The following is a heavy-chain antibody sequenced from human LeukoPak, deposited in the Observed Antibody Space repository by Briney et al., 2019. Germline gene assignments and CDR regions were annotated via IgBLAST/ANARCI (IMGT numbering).Heavy chain of an antibody. Sequence: PGGSLRLSCAASGFTFDGYAMHWVRQAPGKGLEWVSGISWNSGSIGYADSVKGRFTISRDNAKNSLYLQMNSLRAEDMALYYCAKVGNDSSSWYSYFDYWGQGTLVTVSS. CDR3: AKVGNDSSSWYSYFDY. J-gene: IGHJ4*02. D-gene: IGHD6-13*01. V-gene: IGHV3-9*03. CDR1: GFTFDGYA. CDR2: ISWNSGSI.